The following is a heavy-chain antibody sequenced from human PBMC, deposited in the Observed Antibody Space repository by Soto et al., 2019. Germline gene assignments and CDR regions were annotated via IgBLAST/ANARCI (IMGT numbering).Heavy chain of an antibody. CDR1: GFTFSVSA. CDR2: IRSKLNTYAT. V-gene: IGHV3-73*02. CDR3: AGFYESGTYYPAGQ. Sequence: EVQLVESGGGLVQPGGSLKLSCAASGFTFSVSAMHWVRQASGKGLEWVGRIRSKLNTYATAYAASVKGRFTISRDDSKNTAYLQMNSLKTEDTAVYYCAGFYESGTYYPAGQWGQGTLVTVSS. D-gene: IGHD3-10*01. J-gene: IGHJ4*02.